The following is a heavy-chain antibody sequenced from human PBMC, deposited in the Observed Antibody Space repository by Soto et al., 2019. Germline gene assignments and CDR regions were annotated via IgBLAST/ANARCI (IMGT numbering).Heavy chain of an antibody. J-gene: IGHJ6*02. D-gene: IGHD6-19*01. CDR2: INTDGSVA. CDR3: AKRIAVAGIYYYGMDL. V-gene: IGHV3-74*03. Sequence: GGSLRLSCAASGLTFRSYWMHWVRQAPGMGLVWVSRINTDGSVAMYVDSVKGRFTISRDNAKNTLYLHMNSLRAEDTAIYYCAKRIAVAGIYYYGMDLWGQGTTVPSP. CDR1: GLTFRSYW.